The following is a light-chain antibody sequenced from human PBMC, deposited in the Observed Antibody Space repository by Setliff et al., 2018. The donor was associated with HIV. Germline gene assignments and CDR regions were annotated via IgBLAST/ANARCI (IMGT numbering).Light chain of an antibody. CDR1: SSDVGLYNY. J-gene: IGLJ2*01. CDR2: DVT. V-gene: IGLV2-14*01. Sequence: QSARAQPASVSGSPGQSITISCTGTSSDVGLYNYVSWYQQHPGKVPKVMIYDVTNRPSGVSNRFSGSKSGNTASLTISGLQAEDEADYYCTSYTTSRTVVFGGGTKVTVL. CDR3: TSYTTSRTVV.